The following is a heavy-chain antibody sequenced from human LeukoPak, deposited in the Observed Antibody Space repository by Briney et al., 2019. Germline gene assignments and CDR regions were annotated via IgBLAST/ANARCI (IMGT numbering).Heavy chain of an antibody. V-gene: IGHV3-7*03. Sequence: PGGSLRLACAASGFTFSDFWMTWIRQPPGQGLEWVAHIKQDGSERKYVDSAKGRFTISRDNAKKSLYLQMNSLRAEDTAIYYCVRDVGWYRFDYWGQGALVTVSS. CDR2: IKQDGSER. J-gene: IGHJ4*02. CDR3: VRDVGWYRFDY. D-gene: IGHD6-19*01. CDR1: GFTFSDFW.